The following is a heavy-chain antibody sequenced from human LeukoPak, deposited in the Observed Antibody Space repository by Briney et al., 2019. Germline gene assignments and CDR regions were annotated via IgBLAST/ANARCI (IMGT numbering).Heavy chain of an antibody. D-gene: IGHD1-1*01. CDR1: GFTFSSYA. CDR2: ITGSGGST. Sequence: GSLRLSCAASGFTFSSYAMSWVRQAPGKGLEWVSTITGSGGSTYYADSVKGRFTISRDNSQNTLYLQVNSLRAEDTAIYYCAKQSTGTAGYYFMDVWGKGTTATVSS. J-gene: IGHJ6*03. CDR3: AKQSTGTAGYYFMDV. V-gene: IGHV3-23*01.